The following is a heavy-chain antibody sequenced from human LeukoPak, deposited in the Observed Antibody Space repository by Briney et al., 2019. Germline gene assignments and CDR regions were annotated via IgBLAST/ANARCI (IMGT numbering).Heavy chain of an antibody. J-gene: IGHJ4*02. CDR1: GFTFSSYG. CDR3: GREIQAPGKTLEY. V-gene: IGHV3-30*02. CDR2: IRYDGSNK. Sequence: PGGSLRLSCAASGFTFSSYGMHWVRQAPGKGLEWVAFIRYDGSNKYYADSVKGRFTISRDNAKNTLYLQMNSLRGEDTAVYYCGREIQAPGKTLEYWGQGTLVTVSS.